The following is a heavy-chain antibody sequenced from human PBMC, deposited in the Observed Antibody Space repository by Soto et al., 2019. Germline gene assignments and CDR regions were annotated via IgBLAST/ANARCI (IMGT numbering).Heavy chain of an antibody. V-gene: IGHV4-30-4*08. CDR3: ARAGTSFYHGMDV. CDR1: GGSISSVDYY. Sequence: SETLSLTCTVSGGSISSVDYYWSWVRQPPGKGLEWIAYIYNGGSTYYNPSLMSRMTIYVDTSKIQFSLNVSSVTAADTAVYYCARAGTSFYHGMDVWGLGTTVTVSS. J-gene: IGHJ6*02. CDR2: IYNGGST. D-gene: IGHD1-1*01.